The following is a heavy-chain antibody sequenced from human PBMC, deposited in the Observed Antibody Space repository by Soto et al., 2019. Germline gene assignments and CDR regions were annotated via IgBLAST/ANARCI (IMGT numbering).Heavy chain of an antibody. D-gene: IGHD6-19*01. J-gene: IGHJ4*02. Sequence: EVQLLESGGGLVQPGGSLRLSGAASGFTFSSYAMNWYRQAPGKGLEWVSALSIRGTTTYYADSVTGRFTIPRDNSKIPLYLQMNGLRAEDTDLSYCSKAHSGWYPIDYWGQGTLVTVSS. CDR1: GFTFSSYA. V-gene: IGHV3-23*01. CDR3: SKAHSGWYPIDY. CDR2: LSIRGTTT.